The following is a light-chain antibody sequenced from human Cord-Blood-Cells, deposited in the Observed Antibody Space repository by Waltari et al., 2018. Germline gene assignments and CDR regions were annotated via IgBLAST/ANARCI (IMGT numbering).Light chain of an antibody. CDR3: QQYNSYPWT. CDR2: KAS. Sequence: SVGDRVTITCRASQSISSWLAWYQQKPGKAPKLLIYKASSLESGVPSRFSGSGSGTEFTLTISSLQPDDFATYYCQQYNSYPWTFGQGTKVEIK. V-gene: IGKV1-5*03. CDR1: QSISSW. J-gene: IGKJ1*01.